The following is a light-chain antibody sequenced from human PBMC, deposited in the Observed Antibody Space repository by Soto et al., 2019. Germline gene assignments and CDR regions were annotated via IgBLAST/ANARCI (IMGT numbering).Light chain of an antibody. CDR2: DAS. Sequence: EIVLTQSPATLSLSPGERATLSCRASQSVSSYLAWYQQKPGQAPRLLIYDASNRATGIPARFSGSGSGTDFTLTISSLEPEDFAVYYCQQRSNWTDTFGHGTKLEIK. CDR1: QSVSSY. CDR3: QQRSNWTDT. J-gene: IGKJ2*01. V-gene: IGKV3-11*01.